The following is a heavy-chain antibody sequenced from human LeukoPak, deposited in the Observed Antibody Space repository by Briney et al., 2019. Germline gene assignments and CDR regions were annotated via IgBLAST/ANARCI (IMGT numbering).Heavy chain of an antibody. D-gene: IGHD4-17*01. Sequence: SETLSLTCAVSDDSFSIHYWTWIRQPPGKGLEWIGYISYIGSTNYHPSLKRRVTISIDTSKNQFSLKLLSVTAADTAVYYCARDLVTVTKGFNIWGQGTMVSVS. V-gene: IGHV4-59*11. CDR3: ARDLVTVTKGFNI. CDR1: DDSFSIHY. CDR2: ISYIGST. J-gene: IGHJ3*02.